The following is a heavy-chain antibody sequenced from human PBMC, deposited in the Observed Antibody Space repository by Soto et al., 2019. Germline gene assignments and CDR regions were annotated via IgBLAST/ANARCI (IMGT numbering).Heavy chain of an antibody. V-gene: IGHV3-30*18. CDR3: VKAGTMSGTGTTPRSFDI. D-gene: IGHD1-1*01. CDR1: GFMFNAYG. J-gene: IGHJ3*02. CDR2: ISFHESNQ. Sequence: QVKLVESGGGVVQPGRSLRLSCAASGFMFNAYGMHWVRQAPGNGLQLVAVISFHESNQYYVDSVKGRFTISRDNSKNTLYLQMHNLRPEDTAVYFCVKAGTMSGTGTTPRSFDIWGRGTMVTVSS.